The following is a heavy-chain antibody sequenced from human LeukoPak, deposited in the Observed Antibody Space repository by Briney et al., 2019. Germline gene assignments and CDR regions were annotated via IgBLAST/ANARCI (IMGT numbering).Heavy chain of an antibody. CDR2: ISYDGSNK. Sequence: GGSLRLSCAASGFTFGSYGMHWVRQAPGKGLEWVAVISYDGSNKYYADSVKGRFTISRDNSKNTLYLQMNSLRAEDTAVYYCAKLGTLNYYDSSGNDYWGQGTLVTVSS. V-gene: IGHV3-30*18. CDR3: AKLGTLNYYDSSGNDY. J-gene: IGHJ4*02. CDR1: GFTFGSYG. D-gene: IGHD3-22*01.